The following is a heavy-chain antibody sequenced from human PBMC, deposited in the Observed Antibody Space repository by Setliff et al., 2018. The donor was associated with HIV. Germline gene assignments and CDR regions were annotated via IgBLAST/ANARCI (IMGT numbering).Heavy chain of an antibody. J-gene: IGHJ5*02. CDR2: IYYSGST. V-gene: IGHV4-30-4*08. CDR1: GASIRSGDYY. CDR3: ARGLTAPAAAGS. Sequence: SETLSLTCTVSGASIRSGDYYWSWIRQPPGKDLEWIGYIYYSGSTYYNPSLKSRITISVDTSKNQFSLNLDSVTAADTAIYYCARGLTAPAAAGSWGQGMLVTVSS. D-gene: IGHD6-13*01.